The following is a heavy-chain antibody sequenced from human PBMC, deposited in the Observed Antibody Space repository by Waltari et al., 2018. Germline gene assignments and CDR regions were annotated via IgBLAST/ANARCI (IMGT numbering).Heavy chain of an antibody. CDR1: GGTFSSYA. CDR2: SFRIFGTA. V-gene: IGHV1-69*05. J-gene: IGHJ5*02. D-gene: IGHD2-2*01. CDR3: ARDSSSCWYWFDP. Sequence: QVQLLQSGAEVKKPGSSVKVSCKASGGTFSSYAISWVRQAPGQGLEWMGESFRIFGTANYAHKFQGTVTITTNESTSRAYMELSSLRAEDTSVYYCARDSSSCWYWFDPWGQGTLVTVSS.